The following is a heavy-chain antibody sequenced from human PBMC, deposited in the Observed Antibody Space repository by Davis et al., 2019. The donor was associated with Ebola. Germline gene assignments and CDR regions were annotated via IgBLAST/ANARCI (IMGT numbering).Heavy chain of an antibody. D-gene: IGHD2-21*01. Sequence: GESLKISCSASGFTFSSYAMHWVRQAPGKGLESVSRISTNGETTYYAESVKGRFTISRDNSKDTLYLQMRSLRTEDTAVYYCVKDRFTVIVVHGGFDFWGQGAVVTVSS. J-gene: IGHJ4*02. CDR2: ISTNGETT. CDR3: VKDRFTVIVVHGGFDF. CDR1: GFTFSSYA. V-gene: IGHV3-64D*06.